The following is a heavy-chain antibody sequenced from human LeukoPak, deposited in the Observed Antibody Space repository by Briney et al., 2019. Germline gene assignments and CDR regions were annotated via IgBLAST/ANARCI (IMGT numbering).Heavy chain of an antibody. V-gene: IGHV3-48*03. CDR2: ISSSGSTQ. J-gene: IGHJ4*02. D-gene: IGHD6-19*01. Sequence: PGGSLRVSCTASGFTFSSDEMNCVRQAPGKGLEWVSYISSSGSTQYYADSVKGRFTISRDNAKNSLYLQMNSLRAEDTAAYYCARDMYKSGWFLGRDYFDYWGQGTLVIVSS. CDR3: ARDMYKSGWFLGRDYFDY. CDR1: GFTFSSDE.